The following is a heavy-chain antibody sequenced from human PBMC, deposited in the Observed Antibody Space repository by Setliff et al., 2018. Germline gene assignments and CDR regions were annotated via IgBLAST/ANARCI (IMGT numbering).Heavy chain of an antibody. CDR1: GFTFSTYR. D-gene: IGHD2-15*01. CDR3: ARTCSGSGCYAGLES. V-gene: IGHV3-33*08. CDR2: IWDGGGNK. Sequence: GGSLRLYCAASGFTFSTYRMHWVRQAPGKGLEWVAVIWDGGGNKYHADSVKGRFTISRDNSKNTLYLQMNSLRPDDTAVYYCARTCSGSGCYAGLESWGQGTPVTVSS. J-gene: IGHJ4*02.